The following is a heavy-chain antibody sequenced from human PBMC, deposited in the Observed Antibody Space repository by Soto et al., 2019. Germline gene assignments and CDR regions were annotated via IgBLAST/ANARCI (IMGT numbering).Heavy chain of an antibody. Sequence: GGSLRLSCVASGFTSNDYYMGWIRQAPGKGLEWISYISSSGSYTRYADSVKGRFTISRDKAKNSVYLHINSLRADDTAVYYCAREIRDGYKFYFDFWGLGTLVTVSS. D-gene: IGHD5-12*01. CDR3: AREIRDGYKFYFDF. CDR1: GFTSNDYY. CDR2: ISSSGSYT. V-gene: IGHV3-11*06. J-gene: IGHJ4*02.